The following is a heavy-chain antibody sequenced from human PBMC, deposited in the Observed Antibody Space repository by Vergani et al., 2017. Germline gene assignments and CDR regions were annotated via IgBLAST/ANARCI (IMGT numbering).Heavy chain of an antibody. Sequence: QVQVVQSGAEVKKPGSSVKVSCKASGGIFNDYGFSWVRQAPGQGLEWMGGTIPAFGSINYAQKFQGRVTITADESTSTAYMELSSLRSEDTAVYYCARNRGVGNAFDIWGQGTMVTVSS. CDR2: TIPAFGSI. D-gene: IGHD3-10*01. J-gene: IGHJ3*02. CDR1: GGIFNDYG. CDR3: ARNRGVGNAFDI. V-gene: IGHV1-69*12.